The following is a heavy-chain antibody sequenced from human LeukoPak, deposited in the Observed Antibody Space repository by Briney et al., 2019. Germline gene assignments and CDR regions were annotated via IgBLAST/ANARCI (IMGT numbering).Heavy chain of an antibody. Sequence: GGSLRFSCAASGFTFSSYWMSWVRQAPGKGLEWVANIKQDGSEKYYVDSVKGRFTISRDNAKNSLYLQMDSLRAEDTAVYYCARVWFGELLYLDYWGQGTLVTVSS. CDR2: IKQDGSEK. CDR1: GFTFSSYW. D-gene: IGHD3-10*01. CDR3: ARVWFGELLYLDY. V-gene: IGHV3-7*04. J-gene: IGHJ4*02.